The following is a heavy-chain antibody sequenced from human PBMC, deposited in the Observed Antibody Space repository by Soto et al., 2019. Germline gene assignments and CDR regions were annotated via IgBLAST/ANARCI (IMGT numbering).Heavy chain of an antibody. CDR3: ASRDPGTSVDY. Sequence: SETLSLTCAVSGGSFTSNNWWTWVRQPPGQGLEWIGEIYRTGSTNYNPSLKSRVTISLDKSENQFSLKVTSLTAADTAVYYCASRDPGTSVDYWGQETLVTVSS. D-gene: IGHD1-7*01. J-gene: IGHJ4*02. V-gene: IGHV4-4*02. CDR2: IYRTGST. CDR1: GGSFTSNNW.